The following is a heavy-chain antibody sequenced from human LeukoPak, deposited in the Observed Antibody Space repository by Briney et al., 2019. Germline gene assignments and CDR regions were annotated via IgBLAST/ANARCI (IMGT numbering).Heavy chain of an antibody. J-gene: IGHJ6*02. V-gene: IGHV3-64*01. CDR3: ARDTNREQDI. Sequence: GGSLRLSCAASGFIFRGDYIHWVGQAPGKGLEYVSAISGNGVTTHYTNSVKGRFTISRDNSKSTVYLQMGSLSTEDTAVYYCARDTNREQDIWGQGTTVTVSS. CDR1: GFIFRGDY. D-gene: IGHD3-3*01. CDR2: ISGNGVTT.